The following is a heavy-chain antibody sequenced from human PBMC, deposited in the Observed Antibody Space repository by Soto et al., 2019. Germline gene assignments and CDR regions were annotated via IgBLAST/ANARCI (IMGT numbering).Heavy chain of an antibody. CDR3: ARGRYGDY. Sequence: QVHLVQSGAEVKKPGASMKVSCKGSGYAFTTYGITWVRQAPGQGLEWMGWISAHNGNTNYAQKLQGRVTVTRDTSTSTAYMELRSRRSDDKAVYYCARGRYGDYWGQGARVTVSS. J-gene: IGHJ4*02. V-gene: IGHV1-18*01. D-gene: IGHD1-1*01. CDR2: ISAHNGNT. CDR1: GYAFTTYG.